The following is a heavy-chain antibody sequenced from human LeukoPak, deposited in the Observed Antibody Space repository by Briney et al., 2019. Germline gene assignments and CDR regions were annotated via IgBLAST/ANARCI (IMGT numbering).Heavy chain of an antibody. CDR3: ARVVNPHRYYYMDV. V-gene: IGHV1-69*05. J-gene: IGHJ6*03. D-gene: IGHD4-23*01. Sequence: AASVKVSCKASGGTLSSYAISWVRQAPGQGLEWMGGIIPIFGTANYAQKFQGRVTITTDESTSTAYMELSSLRSEDTAVYYCARVVNPHRYYYMDVWGKGTTVTVSS. CDR1: GGTLSSYA. CDR2: IIPIFGTA.